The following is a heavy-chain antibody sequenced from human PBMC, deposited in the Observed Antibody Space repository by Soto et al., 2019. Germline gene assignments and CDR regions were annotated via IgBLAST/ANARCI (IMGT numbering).Heavy chain of an antibody. D-gene: IGHD6-13*01. V-gene: IGHV3-48*03. J-gene: IGHJ6*03. CDR2: ISSSGSTI. CDR1: GFTFSSYE. Sequence: GGSLRLSCAASGFTFSSYEMNWVRQAPGKGLEWVSYISSSGSTIYYADSVKGRFTISRDNAKNSLYLQMNSLRAEDPAVYYCARLFRIAAGYMDVWGKGTTVTVSS. CDR3: ARLFRIAAGYMDV.